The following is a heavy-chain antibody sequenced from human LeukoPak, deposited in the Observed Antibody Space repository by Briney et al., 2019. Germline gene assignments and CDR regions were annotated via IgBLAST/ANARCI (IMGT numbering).Heavy chain of an antibody. Sequence: ASVKVSCKASGYTFTGYYMHWVRQAPGQGLEWMGWINPNSGGTKYAQKFQGRVIMTRDTSISTAYMELSRLRSDDTAIYYCASLYYYDSGVYKYNWFAPWGQGTQVPVSS. D-gene: IGHD3-22*01. V-gene: IGHV1-2*02. J-gene: IGHJ5*02. CDR1: GYTFTGYY. CDR2: INPNSGGT. CDR3: ASLYYYDSGVYKYNWFAP.